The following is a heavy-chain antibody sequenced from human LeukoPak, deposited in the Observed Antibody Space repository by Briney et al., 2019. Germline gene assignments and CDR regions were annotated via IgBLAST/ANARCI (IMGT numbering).Heavy chain of an antibody. CDR3: ARVLRYFDWLVADYYGMDV. CDR2: IYHSGST. J-gene: IGHJ6*02. V-gene: IGHV4-38-2*02. D-gene: IGHD3-9*01. CDR1: GYSISSGYY. Sequence: ASETLSLTCTVSGYSISSGYYWGWIRQPPGKGLEGIGSIYHSGSTYYNPSLKSRVTMSVDTSKDQFSLKLSSVTAADTAVYYCARVLRYFDWLVADYYGMDVWGQGTTVTVSS.